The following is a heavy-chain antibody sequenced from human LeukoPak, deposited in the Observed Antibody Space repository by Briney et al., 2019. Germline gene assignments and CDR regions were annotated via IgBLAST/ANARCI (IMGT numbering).Heavy chain of an antibody. CDR2: IYTSGST. J-gene: IGHJ4*02. Sequence: PSETLSLTCAVYGGSFSGYYWSWIRQPAGKGLEWIGRIYTSGSTNYNPSLKSRVTMSVDTSKNQFSLKLSSVTAADTAVYYCARSSNSYGYVFKSWGQGTLVTVSS. D-gene: IGHD5-18*01. CDR1: GGSFSGYY. V-gene: IGHV4-59*10. CDR3: ARSSNSYGYVFKS.